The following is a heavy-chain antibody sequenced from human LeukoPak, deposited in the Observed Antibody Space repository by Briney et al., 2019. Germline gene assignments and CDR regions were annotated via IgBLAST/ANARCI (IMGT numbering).Heavy chain of an antibody. CDR3: ARGQGYTNSQVDY. CDR2: ISYDGSNE. D-gene: IGHD6-13*01. CDR1: GLIFSDYS. V-gene: IGHV3-30*03. Sequence: GGSLRLSCAVSGLIFSDYSMNWVRQAPGKGLEGVAVISYDGSNEYYADSVKGRFTISRDNSKNTLYLQMNSLRAEDTAVYYCARGQGYTNSQVDYWGQGTLVTVSS. J-gene: IGHJ4*02.